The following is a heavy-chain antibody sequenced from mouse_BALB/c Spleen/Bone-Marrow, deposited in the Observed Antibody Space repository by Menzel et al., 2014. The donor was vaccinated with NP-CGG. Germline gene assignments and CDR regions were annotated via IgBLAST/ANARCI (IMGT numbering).Heavy chain of an antibody. Sequence: VQLQQSGGGLVQPGGSLKLSCAASGFDFSRYWMSWVRQAPGKGLEWIGEINPDSGTINYTPSLKDKFIISRDNAKNTLYLQMSKVRSEDTALYYCARPVYRYDPPAYWGQGTTLTVSS. CDR2: INPDSGTI. J-gene: IGHJ2*01. D-gene: IGHD2-14*01. CDR3: ARPVYRYDPPAY. CDR1: GFDFSRYW. V-gene: IGHV4-1*02.